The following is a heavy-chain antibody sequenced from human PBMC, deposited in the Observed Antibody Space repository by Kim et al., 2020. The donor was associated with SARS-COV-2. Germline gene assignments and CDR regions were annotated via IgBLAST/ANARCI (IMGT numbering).Heavy chain of an antibody. CDR2: IDCDNGDT. V-gene: IGHV1-3*01. D-gene: IGHD2-15*01. CDR1: GHTFTEDS. Sequence: ASVKVSCKTSGHTFTEDSIHWVRQAPGQRLEWMGGIDCDNGDTIYSQKFQGRVTFTTDTSASTGYMELSSLTSEDSAVYYCLGGYYFDYWGQGTLVTVSS. CDR3: LGGYYFDY. J-gene: IGHJ4*02.